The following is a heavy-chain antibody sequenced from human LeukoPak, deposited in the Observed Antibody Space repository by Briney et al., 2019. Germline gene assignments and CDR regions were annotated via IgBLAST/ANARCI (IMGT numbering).Heavy chain of an antibody. CDR3: ARDDSRGAGWFDP. Sequence: ASVKVSCKASGYTFNGNYMHWVRQAPGQGLEWMGIINPSSGGTLYAQMFQGRVTMTRDMYTSTVYMELSSLRSEDTAVYFCARDDSRGAGWFDPWGQGTLVTVSS. V-gene: IGHV1-46*02. CDR1: GYTFNGNY. CDR2: INPSSGGT. J-gene: IGHJ5*02. D-gene: IGHD3-22*01.